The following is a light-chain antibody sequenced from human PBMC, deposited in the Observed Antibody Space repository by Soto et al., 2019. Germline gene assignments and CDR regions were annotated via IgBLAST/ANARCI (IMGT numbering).Light chain of an antibody. J-gene: IGKJ1*01. V-gene: IGKV3-20*01. CDR1: QSVGSSY. CDR2: GTS. CDR3: QQYTTSSWT. Sequence: EVVSTEAPGSLALCRGWRGTISCRSSQSVGSSYLAWYQQKPGQAPRVLIYGTSSRATGIPDRFSGSGSGTEFTLTISRLEPEDFAVYYCQQYTTSSWTFGQGTKVDIK.